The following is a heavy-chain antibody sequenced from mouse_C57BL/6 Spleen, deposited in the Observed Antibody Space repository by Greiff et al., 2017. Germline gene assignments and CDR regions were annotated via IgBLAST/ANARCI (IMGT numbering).Heavy chain of an antibody. Sequence: QVQLQQPGAELVKPGASVKLSCKASGYTFTSYWMHWVKQRPGRGLEWIGRIDPNSGGTTYNEKFKSKATLTVDKPSSTAYMQLSSLTSEDSAVYYCATPSLYGSSLAWFAYWGQGTLVTVSA. J-gene: IGHJ3*01. CDR1: GYTFTSYW. CDR3: ATPSLYGSSLAWFAY. CDR2: IDPNSGGT. D-gene: IGHD1-1*01. V-gene: IGHV1-72*01.